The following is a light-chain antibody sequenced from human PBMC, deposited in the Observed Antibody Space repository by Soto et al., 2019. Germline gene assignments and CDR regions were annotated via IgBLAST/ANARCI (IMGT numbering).Light chain of an antibody. V-gene: IGKV3-15*01. J-gene: IGKJ5*01. CDR2: GAS. CDR3: QQYKNWPL. Sequence: EIVMTQSPATLSVSPGGRATLSCSAIQTIGGTLAWYQQKPGQAPRLLIHGASTRAPGFPARFSGSGSGTDFTLTISSLQSEDFAVYYCQQYKNWPLFGQGTRLEIK. CDR1: QTIGGT.